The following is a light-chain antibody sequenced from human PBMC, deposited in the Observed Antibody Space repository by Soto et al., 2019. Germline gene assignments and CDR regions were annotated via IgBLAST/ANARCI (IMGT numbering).Light chain of an antibody. CDR3: QSYDNSLGGSVV. J-gene: IGLJ2*01. CDR2: DN. CDR1: SSNIGAGYD. V-gene: IGLV1-40*01. Sequence: QSVLTQPPSVSGAPGQRVTISCTGSSSNIGAGYDVHWYQQLPETAPKLLIYDNNRPSGVPDRFSGSKSGTSASLAITGLQPEDEADYYCQSYDNSLGGSVVFGGGTKLTVL.